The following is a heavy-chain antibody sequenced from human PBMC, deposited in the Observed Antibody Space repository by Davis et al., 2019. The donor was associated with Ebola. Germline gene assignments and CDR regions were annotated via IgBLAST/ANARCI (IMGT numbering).Heavy chain of an antibody. CDR2: ITGRSGGI. V-gene: IGHV3-21*01. J-gene: IGHJ4*02. D-gene: IGHD3-10*01. CDR1: GFTFSNYV. CDR3: ARDLGSGFDFDF. Sequence: GESLKISCATSGFTFSNYVMTWVRQAPGKGLEWVSSITGRSGGIFYADSVKGRFTISRDNAKNSLYLQMNSLRAEDTAVDYCARDLGSGFDFDFWGQGNLVNVSS.